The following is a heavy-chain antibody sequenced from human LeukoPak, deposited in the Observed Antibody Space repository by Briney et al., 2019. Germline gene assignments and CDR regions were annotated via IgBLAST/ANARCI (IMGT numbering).Heavy chain of an antibody. J-gene: IGHJ5*02. CDR2: ISSDGSST. V-gene: IGHV3-74*01. CDR1: GFTFSSYW. D-gene: IGHD6-19*01. Sequence: PGGSLRLSCAASGFTFSSYWMHWVRQVLGKGLVWLSRISSDGSSTDYADSVKGRFTISRDNTKNTLYLQMNSLTVEDTAVYYCARVLAVAGSSILRSWGQGTLVTVSS. CDR3: ARVLAVAGSSILRS.